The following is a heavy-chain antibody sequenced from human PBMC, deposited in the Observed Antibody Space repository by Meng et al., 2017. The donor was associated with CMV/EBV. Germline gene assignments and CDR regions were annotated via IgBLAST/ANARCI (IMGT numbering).Heavy chain of an antibody. V-gene: IGHV1-2*02. CDR2: INANSGGT. J-gene: IGHJ5*01. CDR3: ARVTDFWSTPWGFDP. Sequence: VKVSCKASGYTFTGYYMHWVRQAPGQGLEWMGWINANSGGTNYAVKFQGRVTMTRDTSITTAYMELSRLRSDDTAVYYCARVTDFWSTPWGFDPWGQGTLVTVSS. CDR1: GYTFTGYY. D-gene: IGHD3-3*01.